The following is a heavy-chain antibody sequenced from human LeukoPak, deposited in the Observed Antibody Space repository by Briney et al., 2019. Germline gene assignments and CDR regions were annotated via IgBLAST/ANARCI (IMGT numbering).Heavy chain of an antibody. Sequence: SETLSLTCTVSGGSISSYYWSWIRQPPGKGLEWIGNIYYSGSTNYNPSLKSRVTISVDTSKNQFSLKLSSVTAADTAVYYCARQSGGSCYRCFDYWGQGTLVTVSS. CDR2: IYYSGST. CDR1: GGSISSYY. V-gene: IGHV4-59*01. CDR3: ARQSGGSCYRCFDY. D-gene: IGHD2-15*01. J-gene: IGHJ4*02.